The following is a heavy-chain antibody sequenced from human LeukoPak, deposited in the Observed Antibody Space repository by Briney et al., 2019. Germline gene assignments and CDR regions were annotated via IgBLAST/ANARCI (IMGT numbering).Heavy chain of an antibody. D-gene: IGHD3-22*01. V-gene: IGHV1-69*05. CDR3: AGGPHERSGYPDD. CDR2: IIPIFGTA. Sequence: VASVKVSCKASGGTFSSYAVSWVRQAPGQGLEWMGGIIPIFGTANYAQKFQGRVTITTDESTSTAYMELSSLRSEDTAVYYCAGGPHERSGYPDDWGQGTLVTVSS. CDR1: GGTFSSYA. J-gene: IGHJ4*02.